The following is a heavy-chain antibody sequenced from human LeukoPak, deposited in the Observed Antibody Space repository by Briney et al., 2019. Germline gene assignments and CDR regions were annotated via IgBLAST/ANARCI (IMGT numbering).Heavy chain of an antibody. CDR1: GFTFSSYA. J-gene: IGHJ4*02. V-gene: IGHV3-23*01. CDR2: ISASGGST. CDR3: ARKIGFCSSGSSYFDF. D-gene: IGHD2-15*01. Sequence: PGGSLILSCAASGFTFSSYAMSWVLQAPGKGPEWVSAISASGGSTFYVDSVKGRFIISRDNSKNTVYLQMDSLRAEDTAVYYCARKIGFCSSGSSYFDFWGQGTLVTVSS.